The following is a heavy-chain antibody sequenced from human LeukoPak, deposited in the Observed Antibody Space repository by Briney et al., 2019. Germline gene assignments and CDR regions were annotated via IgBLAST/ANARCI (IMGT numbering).Heavy chain of an antibody. J-gene: IGHJ4*02. D-gene: IGHD2/OR15-2a*01. CDR3: ATEAGPQGSGEVILPSY. CDR1: GGSISSYY. CDR2: IYYSGST. Sequence: SETLSLTCAVSGGSISSYYWSWIRRPPGKGLEWVGYIYYSGSTNYNPSLMRRVTISVDTSKNQFSLQLSSMTAADTPAHYCATEAGPQGSGEVILPSYWGQGTLVTVSS. V-gene: IGHV4-59*12.